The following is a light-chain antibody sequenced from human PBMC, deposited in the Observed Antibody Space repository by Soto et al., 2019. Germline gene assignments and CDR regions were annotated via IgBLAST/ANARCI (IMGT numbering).Light chain of an antibody. Sequence: IQMTQSPSSRAASVGDRVTITCRASQTISTYVNWYRQKSGAAPELLIYDASTLQSGVPSRFRGGGSGKDFTLTISSLQLEDFGIFHCKQSYNNHQTFGGGPKV. CDR2: DAS. J-gene: IGKJ4*01. CDR1: QTISTY. CDR3: KQSYNNHQT. V-gene: IGKV1-39*01.